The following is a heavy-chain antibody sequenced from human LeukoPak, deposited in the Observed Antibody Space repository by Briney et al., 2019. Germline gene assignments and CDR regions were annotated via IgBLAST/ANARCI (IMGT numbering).Heavy chain of an antibody. V-gene: IGHV3-48*04. J-gene: IGHJ6*04. Sequence: PGGSLRLSCAASGFTFSNYGMSWVRQAPGKGLEWVSYISGSGSTIYYADSVKGRFTISRDNAKNSLYLQMNSLRAEDTAVYYCAELGITMIGGVWGKGTTVTISS. D-gene: IGHD3-10*02. CDR2: ISGSGSTI. CDR1: GFTFSNYG. CDR3: AELGITMIGGV.